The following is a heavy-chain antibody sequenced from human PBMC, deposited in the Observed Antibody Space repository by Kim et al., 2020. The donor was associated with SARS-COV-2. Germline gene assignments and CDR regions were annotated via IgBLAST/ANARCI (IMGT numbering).Heavy chain of an antibody. CDR1: GVSFSGYD. CDR2: INDRGTT. Sequence: SETLSLTCAVHGVSFSGYDWCWIRQSPGRGLEWIGEINDRGTTNYNPSLKSRVTISADTSKNQFSLSLSYVNAADTAVYFCATLYQSDHYNYGVDFWGQ. V-gene: IGHV4-34*01. D-gene: IGHD2-21*02. J-gene: IGHJ6*02. CDR3: ATLYQSDHYNYGVDF.